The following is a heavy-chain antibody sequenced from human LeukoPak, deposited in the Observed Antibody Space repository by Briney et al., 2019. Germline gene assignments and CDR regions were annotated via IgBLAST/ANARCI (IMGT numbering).Heavy chain of an antibody. CDR1: GLSVSSYY. D-gene: IGHD4-17*01. CDR2: IYYSGST. CDR3: ARGNGDYLWWYFDL. V-gene: IGHV4-59*02. J-gene: IGHJ2*01. Sequence: SETLSLTCRVSGLSVSSYYWSWIRQPPGKGLEWIGYIYYSGSTNYNPSLKSRVTISVDTSKNQFSLKLSSVTAADTAVYYCARGNGDYLWWYFDLWGRGTLVTVSS.